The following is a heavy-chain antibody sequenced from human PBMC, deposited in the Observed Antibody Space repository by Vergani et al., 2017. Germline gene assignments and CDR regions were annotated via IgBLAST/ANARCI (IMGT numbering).Heavy chain of an antibody. Sequence: VQLVDSGGGLVQPGGSLRLSCTASGFTFSNYWMQWVRQAPGKGLMWVSRINSDGDSTSYADSVKGRFTISRDNAKNTLYLQMDSLRAQDTAVYYCARDWWELRDYFYYMDVWGKGTTVTVSS. CDR2: INSDGDST. CDR1: GFTFSNYW. D-gene: IGHD1-26*01. J-gene: IGHJ6*03. V-gene: IGHV3-74*01. CDR3: ARDWWELRDYFYYMDV.